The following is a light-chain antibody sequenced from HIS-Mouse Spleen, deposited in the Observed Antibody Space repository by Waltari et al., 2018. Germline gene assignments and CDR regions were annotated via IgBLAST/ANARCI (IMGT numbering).Light chain of an antibody. V-gene: IGLV2-23*01. CDR3: CSYAGSSTWV. J-gene: IGLJ3*02. CDR2: EGS. Sequence: QSALTQPASVSGSPGQSITISCTGTSSYVGSYHLVAWYQQHPGKAPKLIIYEGSKRPSGVSNRFSGSKSGNTASLTISGLQAEDEADYYCCSYAGSSTWVFGGGTKLTVL. CDR1: SSYVGSYHL.